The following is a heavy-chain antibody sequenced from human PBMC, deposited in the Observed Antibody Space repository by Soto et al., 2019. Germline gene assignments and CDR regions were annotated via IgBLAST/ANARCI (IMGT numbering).Heavy chain of an antibody. CDR1: GGTFSSYT. CDR3: ARAWQQLVKGGPNWFDP. CDR2: IIPILGIA. V-gene: IGHV1-69*02. J-gene: IGHJ5*02. Sequence: QVQLVQSGAEVKKPGSSVKVSCKASGGTFSSYTISWVRQAPGQGLEWMGRIIPILGIANYAQKFQGRVTITADKSTSTAYMELSSLRSEDTAVYYCARAWQQLVKGGPNWFDPWGQGTLVTVSS. D-gene: IGHD6-13*01.